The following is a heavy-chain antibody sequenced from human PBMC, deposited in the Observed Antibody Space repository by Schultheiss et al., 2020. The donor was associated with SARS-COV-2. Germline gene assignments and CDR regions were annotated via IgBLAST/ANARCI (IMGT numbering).Heavy chain of an antibody. CDR2: ISYDGSNK. V-gene: IGHV3-30*03. CDR1: GFTFSSYA. J-gene: IGHJ5*02. CDR3: ARDRERVVPAVMNWFDP. D-gene: IGHD2-2*01. Sequence: GGSLRLSCAASGFTFSSYAMSWVRQAPGKGLEWVAVISYDGSNKYYADSVKGRFTISRDNSKNTLYLQMNSLRAEDTAVYYCARDRERVVPAVMNWFDPWGQGTLVTVSS.